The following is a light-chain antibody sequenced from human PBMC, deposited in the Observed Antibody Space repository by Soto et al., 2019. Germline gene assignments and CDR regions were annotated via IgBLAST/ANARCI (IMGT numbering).Light chain of an antibody. Sequence: DIQMTQSPSSLSASVGVRVTITCRASQSISSYLNWYQQKPGKAPKLLIYAASSLQSGVPSRFSGSGSGTDFTLTISSLEPEDFATYSCQQSYSTSWTFGQGTKVEIK. CDR3: QQSYSTSWT. CDR2: AAS. CDR1: QSISSY. J-gene: IGKJ1*01. V-gene: IGKV1-39*01.